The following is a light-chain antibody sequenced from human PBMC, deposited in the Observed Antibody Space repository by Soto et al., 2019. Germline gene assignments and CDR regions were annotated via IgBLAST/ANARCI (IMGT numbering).Light chain of an antibody. CDR1: SSDVGGYSY. CDR2: DLS. J-gene: IGLJ2*01. CDR3: CSYAGPYTLVV. V-gene: IGLV2-11*01. Sequence: QSALTQPRSVSGSPGQSVTISCTGTSSDVGGYSYVSWYQQHPGKAPKLMIYDLSERPSGVPDRFSGSKSGTTASLTISGLQAEDEADYYCCSYAGPYTLVVFGGGTKLTVL.